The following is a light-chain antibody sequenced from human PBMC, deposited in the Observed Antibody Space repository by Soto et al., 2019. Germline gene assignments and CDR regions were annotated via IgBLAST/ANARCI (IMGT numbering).Light chain of an antibody. CDR3: SSYKNSRVV. CDR1: TSDVGASNY. Sequence: QSALTQPASVSGSPGQSITISCTGTTSDVGASNYVSWYQQHPGKAPKVIIYDVSNRPSGVSNRFSGSKSGNAASLTISGLQAEDEADYYCSSYKNSRVVFGGGTKVTVL. J-gene: IGLJ3*02. V-gene: IGLV2-14*01. CDR2: DVS.